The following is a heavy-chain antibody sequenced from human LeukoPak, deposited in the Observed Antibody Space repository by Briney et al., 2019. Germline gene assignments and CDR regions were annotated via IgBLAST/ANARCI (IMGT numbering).Heavy chain of an antibody. J-gene: IGHJ4*02. CDR2: IYSSGST. Sequence: SETLSLTCTVSGGSIRSYYWGWIRQPAGKGLEWIGRIYSSGSTNYNPSLKSRVTMSVDTSKNQFSLKVTSVTAADTAMYYCARGDSSGFARPLDCWGQGTLVTVSS. CDR3: ARGDSSGFARPLDC. CDR1: GGSIRSYY. V-gene: IGHV4-4*07. D-gene: IGHD3-22*01.